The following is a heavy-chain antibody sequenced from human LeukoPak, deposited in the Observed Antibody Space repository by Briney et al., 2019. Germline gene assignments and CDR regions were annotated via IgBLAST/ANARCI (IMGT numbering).Heavy chain of an antibody. J-gene: IGHJ5*02. CDR1: GYTFTSYD. CDR3: AGGVLHGGGNWFDP. CDR2: INPNSGGT. D-gene: IGHD3-16*01. Sequence: ASVKVSCKASGYTFTSYDINWVRQATGQGLEWMGRINPNSGGTYYAQKFQGRVTMTRDTSISTSYMELTSLISDDTAVYYCAGGVLHGGGNWFDPWGQGTLVTVSS. V-gene: IGHV1-2*06.